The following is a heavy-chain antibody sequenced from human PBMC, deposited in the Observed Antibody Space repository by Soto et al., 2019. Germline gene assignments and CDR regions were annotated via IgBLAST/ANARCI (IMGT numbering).Heavy chain of an antibody. CDR3: TGPEDPYGYPEAFDS. D-gene: IGHD5-18*01. Sequence: DVQLVESGGGLVQPGGSLKLSCATSGFSFSGTAMHWVRQASGKGLEWVGRIRTKPNNYATTYAASVTGRFTISRDDSKNTVYLQMNSLKPEDTAVYYCTGPEDPYGYPEAFDSWGQGALVTVSS. CDR2: IRTKPNNYAT. V-gene: IGHV3-73*02. J-gene: IGHJ4*02. CDR1: GFSFSGTA.